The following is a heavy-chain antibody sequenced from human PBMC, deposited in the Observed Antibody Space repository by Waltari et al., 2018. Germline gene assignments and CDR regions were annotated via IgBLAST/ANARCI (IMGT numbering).Heavy chain of an antibody. CDR3: ASTLHLDGWLDGFDI. Sequence: EEQLVESGGGVIQIGGSLRHSCEGSGFSVSDNYRNWVRQGPGKGLEWVSTIDRDGNTYYADSVKGRFATSRGSSRDTVYFEMNSLRPDDTAVYYCASTLHLDGWLDGFDIWGQGTVVTVSS. D-gene: IGHD1-1*01. V-gene: IGHV3-53*01. J-gene: IGHJ3*02. CDR1: GFSVSDNY. CDR2: IDRDGNT.